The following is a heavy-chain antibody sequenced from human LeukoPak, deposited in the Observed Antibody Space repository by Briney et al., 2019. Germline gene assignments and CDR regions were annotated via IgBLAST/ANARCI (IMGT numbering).Heavy chain of an antibody. V-gene: IGHV3-7*01. CDR3: AGINCSRSSCYGVYDY. Sequence: PGGSLRLSCAASGFTFSDYWMTWVRQAPGKGLEWVANIRQDGSEKYHVDSVKGRFTISRDNAKNSVYLQMNSLRAEDTAVYYCAGINCSRSSCYGVYDYWGQGSLVTVSS. CDR2: IRQDGSEK. J-gene: IGHJ4*02. D-gene: IGHD2-15*01. CDR1: GFTFSDYW.